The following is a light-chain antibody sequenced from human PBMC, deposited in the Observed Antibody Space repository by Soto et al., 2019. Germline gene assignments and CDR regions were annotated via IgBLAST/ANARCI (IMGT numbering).Light chain of an antibody. V-gene: IGKV3-20*01. Sequence: EIVLTQSPGTLSLSPGERVTLSCRASQSVSSNYLAWYQQKPGQAPRLLIYGASSRATGIPDRFSGSGSGTDFTLTINSLEAEDFAVYYCQQYGGSPPATFGQGTKLEIK. CDR1: QSVSSNY. CDR3: QQYGGSPPAT. J-gene: IGKJ2*01. CDR2: GAS.